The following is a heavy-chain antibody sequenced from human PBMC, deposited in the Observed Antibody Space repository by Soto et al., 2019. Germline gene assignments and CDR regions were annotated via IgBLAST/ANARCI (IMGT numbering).Heavy chain of an antibody. CDR3: ARDWDSSGLFDP. CDR1: GASITTYY. J-gene: IGHJ5*02. D-gene: IGHD3-10*01. Sequence: PSETLSLTCSVSGASITTYYRSWIRQPPGKGLEWIGSISYSGSTKCNPSLESRVMISLDTSKNQFSLRLTSVTAADTALYYCARDWDSSGLFDPWGQGALVTVSS. CDR2: ISYSGST. V-gene: IGHV4-59*01.